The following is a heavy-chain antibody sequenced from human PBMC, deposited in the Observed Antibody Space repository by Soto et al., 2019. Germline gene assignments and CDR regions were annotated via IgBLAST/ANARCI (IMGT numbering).Heavy chain of an antibody. CDR2: MHYSGNS. CDR1: GDSISSSPYY. V-gene: IGHV4-39*01. D-gene: IGHD3-22*01. J-gene: IGHJ4*02. Sequence: SETLSLTCTVSGDSISSSPYYWGWIRQPPGKGLEWIASMHYSGNSYYKPSLKSRVTISVDTSKNQFSLKLSSVTAADTAVYYCARLPRNAYFYDSSGFFSSYFDFWGQGALVTVSS. CDR3: ARLPRNAYFYDSSGFFSSYFDF.